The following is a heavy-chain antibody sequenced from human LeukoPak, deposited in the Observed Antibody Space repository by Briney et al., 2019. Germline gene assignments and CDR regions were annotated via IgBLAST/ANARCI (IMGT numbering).Heavy chain of an antibody. V-gene: IGHV3-48*03. CDR3: AREDGDAFDI. CDR1: GFTFSSYE. D-gene: IGHD5-24*01. CDR2: IGSSGGSR. Sequence: EGSLRLSCAASGFTFSSYEMDWVRRAPGKGLEWVSYIGSSGGSRYYADSVKGRFTSSRDNAKNSLYLQMNSLRVEDTAVYYCAREDGDAFDIWGQGTVVSVSS. J-gene: IGHJ3*02.